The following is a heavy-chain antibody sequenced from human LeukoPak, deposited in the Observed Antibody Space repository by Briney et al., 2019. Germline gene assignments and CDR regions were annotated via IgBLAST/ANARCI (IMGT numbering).Heavy chain of an antibody. J-gene: IGHJ4*02. V-gene: IGHV3-66*01. CDR3: ARDGVQLWF. CDR2: IYTGGST. CDR1: GFTVSSNY. Sequence: GVSLTLSCAASGFTVSSNYMSWVRQAPGQGLEWVSVIYTGGSTYYADSAKGRFTIARDNSKNTVYLQMNSRRAEDTAVYYCARDGVQLWFGGQGTLVTVSS. D-gene: IGHD5-18*01.